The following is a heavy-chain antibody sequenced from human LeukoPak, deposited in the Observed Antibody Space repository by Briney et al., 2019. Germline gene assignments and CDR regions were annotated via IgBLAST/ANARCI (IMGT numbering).Heavy chain of an antibody. Sequence: GGSLRLSCSASEFKFNTYGMHWVRQTPGKGLEYVSGISSDGLSTYCAKSVKGRFTISRDNAKNTLYLQMGSLKTEDMAVYYCARSTDGSAHFDYWGQGTLVTVFS. V-gene: IGHV3-64*01. D-gene: IGHD1-1*01. J-gene: IGHJ4*02. CDR2: ISSDGLST. CDR3: ARSTDGSAHFDY. CDR1: EFKFNTYG.